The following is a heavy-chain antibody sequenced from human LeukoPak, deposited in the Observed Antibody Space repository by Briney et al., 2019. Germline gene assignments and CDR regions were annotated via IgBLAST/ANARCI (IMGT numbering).Heavy chain of an antibody. CDR2: INSDWSST. J-gene: IGHJ2*01. V-gene: IGHV3-74*01. D-gene: IGHD3-3*01. CDR1: GFTFSSYW. Sequence: GSLRLSCAASGFTFSSYWMHWVRQAPGKGLVWVSRINSDWSSTSYADSVKGRFTISRDNAKNTLYLQMNSLRAEDTAVYYCARGPPLRRITIFGVVKNWYFDLWGRGTLVTVSS. CDR3: ARGPPLRRITIFGVVKNWYFDL.